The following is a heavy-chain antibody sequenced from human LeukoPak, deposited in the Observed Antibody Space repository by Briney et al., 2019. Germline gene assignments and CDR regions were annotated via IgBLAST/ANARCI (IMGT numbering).Heavy chain of an antibody. D-gene: IGHD2-15*01. CDR2: ISSSGSTI. CDR3: ARDGVYCSGGSCYYYYYYGMDV. Sequence: PGGSLRLSCAASGFTFSSYEMNWVRQAPGKGLEWVSYISSSGSTIYYADSVKGRLTISRDNAKNSLYLQMNSLRAEDTTVYYCARDGVYCSGGSCYYYYYYGMDVWGKGTTVTVSS. CDR1: GFTFSSYE. J-gene: IGHJ6*04. V-gene: IGHV3-48*03.